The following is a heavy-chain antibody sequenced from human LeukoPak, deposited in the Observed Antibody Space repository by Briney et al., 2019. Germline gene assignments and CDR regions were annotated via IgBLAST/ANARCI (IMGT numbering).Heavy chain of an antibody. CDR3: ATSTAYYYDSSGYYQPFNFDY. J-gene: IGHJ4*02. D-gene: IGHD3-22*01. CDR2: IYPGDSDT. Sequence: GESLKISCKGPGYSFTSYWIGWVRQMPGKGLEWMGIIYPGDSDTRYSPSFQGQVTISADKSISTAYLQWSSLKASDTAMYYCATSTAYYYDSSGYYQPFNFDYWGQGTLVTVSS. V-gene: IGHV5-51*01. CDR1: GYSFTSYW.